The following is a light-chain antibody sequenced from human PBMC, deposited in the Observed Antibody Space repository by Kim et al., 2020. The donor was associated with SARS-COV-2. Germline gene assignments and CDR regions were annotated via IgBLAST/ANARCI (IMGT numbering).Light chain of an antibody. J-gene: IGKJ1*01. Sequence: DIQMTQSPSTLSASVGDRVTITCRASQSISSWLAWYQQKPGKAPKLLIYDASSLESGVPSRFSGSGSGTEFTLTISSLQPDDFATYYCQVYNRHPWTFGQGTTVDIK. V-gene: IGKV1-5*01. CDR2: DAS. CDR1: QSISSW. CDR3: QVYNRHPWT.